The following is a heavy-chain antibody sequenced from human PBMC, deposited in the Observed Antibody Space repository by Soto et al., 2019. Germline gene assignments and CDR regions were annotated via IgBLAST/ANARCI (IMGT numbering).Heavy chain of an antibody. CDR1: GFTFSSYG. CDR2: VSYDGRNT. D-gene: IGHD3-10*01. V-gene: IGHV3-30*18. Sequence: QVQLVESGGGVVQPGRSLRLSCAASGFTFSSYGILWVRQAPGKGLEWVALVSYDGRNTYYADSVKGRFSISRDNFQNTPDLKMNSLRTEDTAVYYCVKGADHASGSYYTLDNWGQGTLVTVSS. CDR3: VKGADHASGSYYTLDN. J-gene: IGHJ4*02.